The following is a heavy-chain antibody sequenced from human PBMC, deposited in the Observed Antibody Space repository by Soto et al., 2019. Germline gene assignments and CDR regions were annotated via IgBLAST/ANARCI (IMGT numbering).Heavy chain of an antibody. V-gene: IGHV3-9*01. CDR3: ARPIFGVVDDAFDI. CDR1: GFTFDDYA. J-gene: IGHJ3*02. D-gene: IGHD3-3*01. Sequence: ESGGGLVQPGRSLRLSCAASGFTFDDYAMHWVRQAPGKGLEWVSGISLNSGSIGYADSVKGRFTISRDNAKNSLYLQMNSLRAEDTALYYCARPIFGVVDDAFDIWGQGTMVTVSS. CDR2: ISLNSGSI.